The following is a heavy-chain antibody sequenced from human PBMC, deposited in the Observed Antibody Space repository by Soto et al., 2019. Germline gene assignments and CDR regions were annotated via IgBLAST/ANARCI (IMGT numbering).Heavy chain of an antibody. J-gene: IGHJ5*02. CDR1: GYTFTSYA. V-gene: IGHV1-3*01. Sequence: QVQLVQSGAEVKKPGASVKVSCKASGYTFTSYAMHWVRQAPGQRLEWMGWINAGNGNTKYSQKFQGRVTITRDTSASTAYMELSSLRSEDTAVYYCAREARRHYYDSSDLNWLDPWGQGTLVTVSS. CDR3: AREARRHYYDSSDLNWLDP. D-gene: IGHD3-22*01. CDR2: INAGNGNT.